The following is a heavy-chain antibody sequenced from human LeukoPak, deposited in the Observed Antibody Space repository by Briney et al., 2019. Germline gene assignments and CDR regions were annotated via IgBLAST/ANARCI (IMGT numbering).Heavy chain of an antibody. J-gene: IGHJ4*02. D-gene: IGHD3-22*01. CDR2: MNPNNGNT. V-gene: IGHV1-8*01. CDR1: GYTFTSYD. CDR3: ARDPLSNYDSSGAKKPSRDY. Sequence: PRASVKVSCKASGYTFTSYDINWVRQATGQGLEWMGWMNPNNGNTGYAQTFQGRVTISRNTSISTAYMELSRLRSDDTAVYYCARDPLSNYDSSGAKKPSRDYWGQGTLVTVSS.